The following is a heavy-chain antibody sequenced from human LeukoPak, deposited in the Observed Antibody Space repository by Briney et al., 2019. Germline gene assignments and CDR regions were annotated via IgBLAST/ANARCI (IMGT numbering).Heavy chain of an antibody. Sequence: GESLQISCKGSGYNLMNYWIGWARQMPGKGLEWMAFIHLSDFEIRYRPSFQGQVTISADNSISTAYLQWSSLKASDTAMYYCALGKHGDSWYDPWGQGTLVIVSS. CDR3: ALGKHGDSWYDP. V-gene: IGHV5-51*01. J-gene: IGHJ5*02. D-gene: IGHD2-21*02. CDR2: IHLSDFEI. CDR1: GYNLMNYW.